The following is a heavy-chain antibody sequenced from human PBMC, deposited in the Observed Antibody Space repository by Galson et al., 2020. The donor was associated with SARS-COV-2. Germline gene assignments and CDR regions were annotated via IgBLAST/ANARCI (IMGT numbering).Heavy chain of an antibody. V-gene: IGHV1-8*01. Sequence: GESLKISCKASGYTFTNYDINWVRQATGQGLEWMGWMNPNSGNTGFAQKFQGRVSMTRDTSKSTAYMELSSLTSEDTATYYCARGGPSCSSSSCYMDWGQGTLVTVSS. J-gene: IGHJ4*02. CDR2: MNPNSGNT. CDR1: GYTFTNYD. CDR3: ARGGPSCSSSSCYMD. D-gene: IGHD2-2*02.